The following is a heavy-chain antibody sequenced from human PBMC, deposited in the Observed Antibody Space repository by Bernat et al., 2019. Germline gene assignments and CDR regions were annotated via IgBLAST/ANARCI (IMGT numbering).Heavy chain of an antibody. J-gene: IGHJ4*02. D-gene: IGHD6-19*01. V-gene: IGHV1-69*01. Sequence: QVQLVQSGAEVKKPGSSVKVSCKASGGTFSSYAISWVRQAPGQGLEWMGGIIPIFGTANYAQKFQGRVTITADESTSTAYMELRSLRSDDTAVYYCARDNREVAVAGTTDYWGQGTLVTVSS. CDR1: GGTFSSYA. CDR3: ARDNREVAVAGTTDY. CDR2: IIPIFGTA.